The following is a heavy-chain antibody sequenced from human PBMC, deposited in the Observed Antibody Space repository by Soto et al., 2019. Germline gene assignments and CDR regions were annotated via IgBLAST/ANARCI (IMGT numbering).Heavy chain of an antibody. J-gene: IGHJ4*02. V-gene: IGHV1-46*01. CDR3: VREASATFMNWGVDV. CDR2: VTPINGAT. Sequence: QVQLVQSGAEVKMPGASVKVSCKASGYTFTNHHVHWVRLAPGQGLEWMGIVTPINGATHYAARFQARVALTRDTSTNTVYLELSSLRSDDTAVYYCVREASATFMNWGVDVWGQVTLVAVSS. CDR1: GYTFTNHH. D-gene: IGHD3-16*01.